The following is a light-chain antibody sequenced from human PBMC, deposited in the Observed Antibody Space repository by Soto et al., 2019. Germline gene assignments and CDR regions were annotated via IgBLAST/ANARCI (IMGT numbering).Light chain of an antibody. CDR3: GTWDSSLIAL. CDR1: SSNIGSND. V-gene: IGLV1-51*02. Sequence: QSVLTQPPSVSAAPGQKDTISCSGNSSNIGSNDVSWYQQLPGKAPKLLIYENSQRPSGIPDRFSGSKSGTSATLGITGLQTGDEADYYCGTWDSSLIALFGTGTKLTVL. CDR2: ENS. J-gene: IGLJ1*01.